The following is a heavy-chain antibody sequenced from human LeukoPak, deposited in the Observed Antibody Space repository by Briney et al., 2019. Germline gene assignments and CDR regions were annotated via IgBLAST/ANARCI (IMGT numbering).Heavy chain of an antibody. CDR3: AREGYKIAAAGTNDAFDI. CDR1: GGTFSSYA. D-gene: IGHD6-13*01. Sequence: SVKVSCKASGGTFSSYAISWVRQAPGQGLEWMGGIIPIFGTANYAQKFQGRVTITTDESTSTAYMELSSLRSEDTAVYYCAREGYKIAAAGTNDAFDIWGQGTMVTVSS. J-gene: IGHJ3*02. CDR2: IIPIFGTA. V-gene: IGHV1-69*05.